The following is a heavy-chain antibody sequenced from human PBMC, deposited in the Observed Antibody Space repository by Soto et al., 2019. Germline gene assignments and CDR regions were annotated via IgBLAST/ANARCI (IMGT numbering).Heavy chain of an antibody. J-gene: IGHJ6*02. CDR3: ARDRVTGTTYYYHYGMDV. CDR2: IYYSGST. D-gene: IGHD1-7*01. CDR1: GGSISSYY. V-gene: IGHV4-59*01. Sequence: PSETLSLTCTVSGGSISSYYWSWIRQPPGKGLEWIGYIYYSGSTNYNPSLKSRVTISVDTSKNQFSLKLSSVTAADTAVYYCARDRVTGTTYYYHYGMDVWGQGTTVTVSS.